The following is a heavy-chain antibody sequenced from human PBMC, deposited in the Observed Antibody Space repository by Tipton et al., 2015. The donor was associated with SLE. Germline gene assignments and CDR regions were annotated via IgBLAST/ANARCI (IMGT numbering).Heavy chain of an antibody. V-gene: IGHV3-9*01. CDR3: AKDTWGAFDI. J-gene: IGHJ3*02. CDR2: ISWNSGSI. CDR1: GFTFDDYA. Sequence: RSLRLSCAASGFTFDDYAMHWVRQAPGKGLEWVSGISWNSGSIGYADSVKGRFTISRDNAKNSLYLQMNSLRAEDTALYYCAKDTWGAFDIWGQGTMVTVSS. D-gene: IGHD1-26*01.